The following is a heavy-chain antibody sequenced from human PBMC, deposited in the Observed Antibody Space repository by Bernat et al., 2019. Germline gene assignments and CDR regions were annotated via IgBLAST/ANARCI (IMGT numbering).Heavy chain of an antibody. CDR3: ARGEYDFWSGYSFDY. V-gene: IGHV3-30*01. CDR2: ISYDGSNK. D-gene: IGHD3-3*01. CDR1: GFTFSSYA. J-gene: IGHJ4*02. Sequence: HVQLVESGGGVVQPGRSLRLSCAASGFTFSSYAMHWVRQAPGKGLEWVAVISYDGSNKYYADSVKGRFTISRDNSKNTLYLQMNSLRAEDTAVYYCARGEYDFWSGYSFDYWGQGTLVTVSS.